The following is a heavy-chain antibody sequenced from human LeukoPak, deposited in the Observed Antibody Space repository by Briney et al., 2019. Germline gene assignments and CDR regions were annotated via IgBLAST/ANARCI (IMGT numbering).Heavy chain of an antibody. CDR1: GFTFSSYA. Sequence: GGSLRLSCAASGFTFSSYAMSWVRQAPGKGLEWVSAISGSGGSTYYADSVKGRFTISRDNSKNTLYLQMNSLRAEDTAVYYCAKSNYDSSGYYRGLYFDYWGQGTLVTVSS. V-gene: IGHV3-23*01. CDR3: AKSNYDSSGYYRGLYFDY. CDR2: ISGSGGST. D-gene: IGHD3-22*01. J-gene: IGHJ4*02.